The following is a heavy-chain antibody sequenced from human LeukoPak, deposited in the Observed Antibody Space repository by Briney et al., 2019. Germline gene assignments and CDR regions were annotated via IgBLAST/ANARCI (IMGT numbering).Heavy chain of an antibody. J-gene: IGHJ6*02. CDR3: ARLTDDSYYYYGMDV. CDR2: IDPSDSYT. D-gene: IGHD7-27*01. V-gene: IGHV5-10-1*01. CDR1: GYSFTSYW. Sequence: GESLKISCKGSGYSFTSYWISWVRQMPGKGLEWMGRIDPSDSYTNYSPSFQGHVTISADKSISTAYLQWSSLKAAHTAMYYCARLTDDSYYYYGMDVWGQGTTVTVSS.